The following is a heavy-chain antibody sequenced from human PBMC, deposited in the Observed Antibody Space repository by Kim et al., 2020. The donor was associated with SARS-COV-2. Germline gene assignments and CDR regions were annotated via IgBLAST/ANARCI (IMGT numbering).Heavy chain of an antibody. Sequence: GGSLRLSCVASGFTFNVFAMSWVRQAPGKGLEWVSDIVGSGGASFYANSVKGRFTISRDNSKNTLYLQMNSLRVDDTAIYFCVKLKGPAARAGYSFGSWGQGTLVIVSS. V-gene: IGHV3-23*01. J-gene: IGHJ4*02. CDR1: GFTFNVFA. CDR2: IVGSGGAS. D-gene: IGHD2-2*01. CDR3: VKLKGPAARAGYSFGS.